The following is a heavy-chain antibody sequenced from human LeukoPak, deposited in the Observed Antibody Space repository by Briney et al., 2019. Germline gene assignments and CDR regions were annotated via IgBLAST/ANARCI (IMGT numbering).Heavy chain of an antibody. V-gene: IGHV1-18*01. CDR1: GYTFTSYG. CDR2: ISAYNGNT. CDR3: ARDTAAAGTLYFDY. Sequence: ASVKASRKASGYTFTSYGISWVRQAPGQGLEWMGWISAYNGNTNYAQKLQGRVTMTTDTSTSTAYMELRSLRSDDTAVYYCARDTAAAGTLYFDYWGQGTLVTVSS. J-gene: IGHJ4*02. D-gene: IGHD6-13*01.